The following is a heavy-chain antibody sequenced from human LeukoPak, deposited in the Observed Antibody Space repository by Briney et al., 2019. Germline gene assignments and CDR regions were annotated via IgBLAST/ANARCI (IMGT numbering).Heavy chain of an antibody. J-gene: IGHJ4*02. CDR3: ATGYYYDSSGYSGDSLRPDY. Sequence: GASVKVSCKASGYTFTGYYMHWVRQAPGQGLEWMGWINPNSGGTNYAQKFQGRVTMTRDTSISTAYMELSRLRSDDTAVYYCATGYYYDSSGYSGDSLRPDYWGQGTLVTVSS. D-gene: IGHD3-22*01. V-gene: IGHV1-2*02. CDR1: GYTFTGYY. CDR2: INPNSGGT.